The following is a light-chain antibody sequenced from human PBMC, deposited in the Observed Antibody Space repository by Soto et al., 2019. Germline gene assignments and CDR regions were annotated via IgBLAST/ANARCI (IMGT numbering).Light chain of an antibody. CDR2: AAS. V-gene: IGKV1-39*01. CDR3: QQSYSTFWT. Sequence: DIHMTQSPSSLSASVGDRVTITCRASQSISSYLNWYQQKPGKAPKLLIYAASSLQSGVPSRFSGSGSGTDFTLTISSLQPEDFATYYCQQSYSTFWTFGQGTKVDIK. CDR1: QSISSY. J-gene: IGKJ1*01.